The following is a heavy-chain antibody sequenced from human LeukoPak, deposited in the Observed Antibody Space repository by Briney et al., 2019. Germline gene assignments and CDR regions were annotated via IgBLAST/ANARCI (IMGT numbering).Heavy chain of an antibody. Sequence: GGSLRLSCAASGFIVSGDFMSWVRQAPGKGLEWVSVIYSDGSTYYADTVKGRFTISRDNSKNTLDLQMTGLRAEDTAVYYCARERGRGRDSPWFDYWGQGTLVTVSS. J-gene: IGHJ4*02. V-gene: IGHV3-53*01. D-gene: IGHD1-26*01. CDR2: IYSDGST. CDR3: ARERGRGRDSPWFDY. CDR1: GFIVSGDF.